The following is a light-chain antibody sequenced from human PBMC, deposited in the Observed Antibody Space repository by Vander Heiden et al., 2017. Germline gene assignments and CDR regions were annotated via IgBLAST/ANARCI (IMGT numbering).Light chain of an antibody. V-gene: IGLV4-69*01. CDR1: SGHSSYA. CDR2: LNSDGSH. Sequence: QLVLTQSPSASASLGASVTLTCTLSSGHSSYAIAWHQQQPEKGPRSLMKLNSDGSHSKGDVIPDRFSGSSAGAERYLTISSLQSEDEADYYCQTWGTGIVVFGGGTKLTVL. CDR3: QTWGTGIVV. J-gene: IGLJ2*01.